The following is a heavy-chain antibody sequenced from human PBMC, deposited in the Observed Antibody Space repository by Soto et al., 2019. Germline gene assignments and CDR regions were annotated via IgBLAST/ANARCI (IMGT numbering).Heavy chain of an antibody. Sequence: QVQLVQSGPEVEKPGASVKVSCKASGYTFTSYGISWVRQAPGQGREWMGWISGKTGKTNYAQKFQGRVTISTATSTSTAYMELRSLRSDDTAVYYCARVPREIILVGMDVWGQGTTVTVSS. J-gene: IGHJ6*02. CDR3: ARVPREIILVGMDV. V-gene: IGHV1-18*04. D-gene: IGHD2-2*01. CDR1: GYTFTSYG. CDR2: ISGKTGKT.